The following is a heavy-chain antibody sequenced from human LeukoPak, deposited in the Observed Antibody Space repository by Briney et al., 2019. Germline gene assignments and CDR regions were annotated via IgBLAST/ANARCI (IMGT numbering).Heavy chain of an antibody. V-gene: IGHV1-46*01. CDR3: AKDRSYYDSGGFRNFDY. CDR1: GYTFTSYY. CDR2: INPSGGST. J-gene: IGHJ4*02. Sequence: ASVKVSCKASGYTFTSYYMHWVRQAPGQGLEWMGIINPSGGSTSYAQKFQGRVTMTRDTSTSTVYMELSSLRSEDTAVYYCAKDRSYYDSGGFRNFDYWGQGTLVTVSS. D-gene: IGHD3-22*01.